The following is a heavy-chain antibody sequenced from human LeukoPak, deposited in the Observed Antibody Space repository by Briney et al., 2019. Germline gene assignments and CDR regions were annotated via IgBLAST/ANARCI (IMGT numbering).Heavy chain of an antibody. CDR2: INAGNGNT. J-gene: IGHJ6*02. V-gene: IGHV1-3*01. Sequence: ASVKVSCKASGYTFTSYAMHWVRQAPGQRLEWMGWINAGNGNTKYSQKFQGRVTITRDTSASTAYMELSSLRSEDAAVYYCARDSLLRFLEYTSRYYYGMDVWGQGTTVTVSS. D-gene: IGHD3-3*01. CDR1: GYTFTSYA. CDR3: ARDSLLRFLEYTSRYYYGMDV.